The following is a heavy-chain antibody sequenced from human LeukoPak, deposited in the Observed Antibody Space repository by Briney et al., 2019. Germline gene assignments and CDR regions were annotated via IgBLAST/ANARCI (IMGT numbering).Heavy chain of an antibody. J-gene: IGHJ3*02. D-gene: IGHD6-13*01. CDR1: GGSISSSNW. CDR2: IYHSGST. CDR3: ARDKQQLAYAFDI. V-gene: IGHV4-4*02. Sequence: SETLSLTCAVSGGSISSSNWWSWVRQPPGKGLEWIGEIYHSGSTNYNPSLKSRVTISVDKSKNQFSLKLSSVTAADTAVYYCARDKQQLAYAFDIWGQGTMVTVSS.